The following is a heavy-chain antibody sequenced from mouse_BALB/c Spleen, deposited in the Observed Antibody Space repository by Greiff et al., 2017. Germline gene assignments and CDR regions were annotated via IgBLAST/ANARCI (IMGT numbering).Heavy chain of an antibody. CDR1: GFTFSSYA. J-gene: IGHJ1*01. Sequence: VQLKESGGGLVKPGGSLKLSCAASGFTFSSYAMSWVRQTPEKRLEWVATISSGGSYTYYPDSVKGRFTISRDNAKNTLYLQMSSLKSEDTAMYYCARHPKGYFDVWGAGTTVTVSS. CDR3: ARHPKGYFDV. CDR2: ISSGGSYT. V-gene: IGHV5-6*01.